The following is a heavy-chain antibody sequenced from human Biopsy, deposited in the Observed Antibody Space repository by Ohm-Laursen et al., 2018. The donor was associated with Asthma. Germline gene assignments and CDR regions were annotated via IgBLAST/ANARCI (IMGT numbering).Heavy chain of an antibody. D-gene: IGHD3-22*01. CDR1: GFSFSDYY. J-gene: IGHJ3*01. Sequence: SLRLSCAASGFSFSDYYMTWMRQAPGKGLEWVSSISSSGSTTYPAESVKGRFTISRDNAQKSLFLQMSSLRAEDTAVYYCVKDTYEDSYGYYTFEVWGQGTMVTVSS. CDR2: ISSSGSTT. V-gene: IGHV3-11*01. CDR3: VKDTYEDSYGYYTFEV.